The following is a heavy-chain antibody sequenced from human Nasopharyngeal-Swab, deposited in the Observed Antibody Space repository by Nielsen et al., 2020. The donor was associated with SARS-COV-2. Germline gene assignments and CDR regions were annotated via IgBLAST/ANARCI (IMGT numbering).Heavy chain of an antibody. V-gene: IGHV3-73*01. D-gene: IGHD2-21*02. Sequence: GESLKISCAASGFTFSDSAIHWVRQASGKGLEWVGRIRSKGNNYATAYAASVKGRFIIFRDDPTNTVYLQMNSLKTEDTAVYYCTRCGGGCYSGRDYWGQGTLVTVSS. J-gene: IGHJ4*02. CDR2: IRSKGNNYAT. CDR3: TRCGGGCYSGRDY. CDR1: GFTFSDSA.